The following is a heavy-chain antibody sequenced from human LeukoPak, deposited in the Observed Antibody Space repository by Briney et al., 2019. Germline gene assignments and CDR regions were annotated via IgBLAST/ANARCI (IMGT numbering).Heavy chain of an antibody. CDR2: FSSDGSYI. CDR3: ARGSGSSD. D-gene: IGHD3-10*01. J-gene: IGHJ4*02. CDR1: GFTFSSYS. V-gene: IGHV3-21*01. Sequence: GGSLRLSCAASGFTFSSYSMNWLRQAPGKSLEWVSSFSSDGSYIYYADSVKGRFTISRDNAKNSLYLQMNSLRAEDTAVYYCARGSGSSDWGQGTLVTVSS.